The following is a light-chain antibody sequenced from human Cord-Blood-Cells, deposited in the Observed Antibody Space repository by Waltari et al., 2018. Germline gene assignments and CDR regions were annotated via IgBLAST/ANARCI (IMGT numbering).Light chain of an antibody. Sequence: DIQMTPSPSSMSASVGDRVNITCRASQSISSYLNWSLEKPGKAPKLLIYAASSLQSGVPSRFSGSGSGTDFTLTISSLQPEDFATYYCQQSYSTPYTFGHGTKLEIK. J-gene: IGKJ2*01. V-gene: IGKV1-39*01. CDR3: QQSYSTPYT. CDR2: AAS. CDR1: QSISSY.